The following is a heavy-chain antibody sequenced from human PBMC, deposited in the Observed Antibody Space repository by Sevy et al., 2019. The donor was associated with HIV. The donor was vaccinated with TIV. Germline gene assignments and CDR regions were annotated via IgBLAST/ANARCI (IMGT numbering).Heavy chain of an antibody. CDR1: GYTFTSYY. Sequence: ASMKVSCKVSGYTFTSYYMHWVRQAPGQGLEWMGIINPSGGSTSYAQKFQGRVTMTRDTSTSTVYMELSSLRSEDTAVYYCTSGAYYYYYGMDVWGQGTTVTVSS. J-gene: IGHJ6*02. D-gene: IGHD1-26*01. V-gene: IGHV1-46*03. CDR3: TSGAYYYYYGMDV. CDR2: INPSGGST.